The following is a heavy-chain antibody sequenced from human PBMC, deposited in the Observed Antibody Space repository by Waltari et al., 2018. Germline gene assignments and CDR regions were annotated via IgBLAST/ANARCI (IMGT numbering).Heavy chain of an antibody. CDR2: IYHSGST. CDR1: GYSISSGYY. V-gene: IGHV4-38-2*02. D-gene: IGHD3-22*01. Sequence: QVQLQESGPGLVKPSETLSLTCAVSGYSISSGYYWGWIRQPPGKGLEWIGSIYHSGSTYYNPSLKSRVTISVDTSKNQFSLKLSSVTAADTAVYYCARDPVDYYDSSGYYSFDDWGQGTLVTVSS. CDR3: ARDPVDYYDSSGYYSFDD. J-gene: IGHJ4*02.